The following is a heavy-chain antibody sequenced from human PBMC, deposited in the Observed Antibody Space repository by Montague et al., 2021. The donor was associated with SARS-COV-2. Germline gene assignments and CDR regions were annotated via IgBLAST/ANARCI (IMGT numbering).Heavy chain of an antibody. CDR2: IYYSGST. D-gene: IGHD3-10*01. J-gene: IGHJ3*02. V-gene: IGHV4-59*08. CDR3: TRVTTKRTRYGSGSYRGFDAFDN. Sequence: SETLSLTCTVSGGSINTYYWSWIRQPPGKGLEWIGYIYYSGSTNYNPSLKSRVTISVDTSKNQFSLKLSSATAADTAVYYCTRVTTKRTRYGSGSYRGFDAFDNWGQGTMVTVSS. CDR1: GGSINTYY.